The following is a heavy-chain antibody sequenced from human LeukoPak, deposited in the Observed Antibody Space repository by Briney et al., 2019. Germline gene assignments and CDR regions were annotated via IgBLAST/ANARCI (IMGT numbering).Heavy chain of an antibody. D-gene: IGHD5-18*01. CDR1: GFTFSNYG. Sequence: GGSLKLSCAASGFTFSNYGMHWVRQAPGKGLEWVAFIRYDGSNKYYADSVKGRFTISRDNSKNTLYLQMNSLRAEDTAVYYCAKDITSYGNDNFDFWGQGTLVTVSS. CDR2: IRYDGSNK. J-gene: IGHJ4*02. CDR3: AKDITSYGNDNFDF. V-gene: IGHV3-30*02.